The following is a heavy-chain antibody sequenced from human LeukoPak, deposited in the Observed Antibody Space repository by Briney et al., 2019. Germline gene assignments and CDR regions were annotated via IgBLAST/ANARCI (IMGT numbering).Heavy chain of an antibody. CDR3: ARDFRPSIAVAGSDY. V-gene: IGHV1-18*01. CDR2: ISAYNGNA. CDR1: GYTFTSYG. Sequence: GASVKVSCKASGYTFTSYGISWVRQAPGQGLEWMGWISAYNGNANYAQKLQGRVTMTTDTSTSTAYMELRSLRSDDTAVYYCARDFRPSIAVAGSDYWGQGTLVTVSS. D-gene: IGHD6-19*01. J-gene: IGHJ4*02.